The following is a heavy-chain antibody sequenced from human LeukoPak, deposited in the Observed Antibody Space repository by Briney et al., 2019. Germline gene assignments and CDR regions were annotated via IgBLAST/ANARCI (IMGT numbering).Heavy chain of an antibody. Sequence: SETLSLTCTVSGGSNSSYYWSWIRQPPGKGLDWIGYIYYSGSTNYNPSLKSRVTMSVDTSKNQFSLKLSSVTAADTAVYYCAREGARWEPSFSAFDIWGQGTMVTVSS. J-gene: IGHJ3*02. CDR2: IYYSGST. D-gene: IGHD1-26*01. CDR3: AREGARWEPSFSAFDI. V-gene: IGHV4-59*01. CDR1: GGSNSSYY.